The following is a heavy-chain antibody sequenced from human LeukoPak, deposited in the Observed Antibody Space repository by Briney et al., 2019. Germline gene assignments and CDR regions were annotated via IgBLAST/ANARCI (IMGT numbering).Heavy chain of an antibody. V-gene: IGHV3-33*01. CDR1: GFTFSSYG. CDR2: IWYDGSNK. D-gene: IGHD3-10*01. Sequence: QPGRSLRLSCAASGFTFSSYGMHWVRQAPGKGLEWVAVIWYDGSNKYYADSVKGRFTISRDNSKNTVSLQINSLRVEDTAMYYCARLEVARGVMLGLDVWGQGTTVTVSS. CDR3: ARLEVARGVMLGLDV. J-gene: IGHJ6*02.